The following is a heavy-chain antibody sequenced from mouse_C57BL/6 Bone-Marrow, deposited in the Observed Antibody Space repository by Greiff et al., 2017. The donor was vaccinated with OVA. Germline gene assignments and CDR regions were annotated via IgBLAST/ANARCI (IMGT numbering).Heavy chain of an antibody. Sequence: EVQLQQSGPELVKPGASVKISCKASGYSFTGYYMNWVKQSPEKSLEWIGEINPSTGGTTYNQKFKAKATLTVDKSSGTAYMQLKSLTSEDSAVYYCARSGYYGSSRGWYFDVWGTGTTVTVSS. D-gene: IGHD1-1*01. CDR1: GYSFTGYY. CDR2: INPSTGGT. J-gene: IGHJ1*03. CDR3: ARSGYYGSSRGWYFDV. V-gene: IGHV1-42*01.